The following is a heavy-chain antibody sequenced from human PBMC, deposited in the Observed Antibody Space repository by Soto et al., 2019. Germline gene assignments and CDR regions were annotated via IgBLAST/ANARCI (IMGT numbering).Heavy chain of an antibody. CDR1: GGTFSSYA. Sequence: QVQLVQSGAEVKKPGSSVKVSCKASGGTFSSYAISWVRQAPGQGLEWMGGIIPIFGTANYAQKFQGRVTITADESTSTAYMERSSLRSEDTAVYYCAQRSPVRISTRYYGMDVWGQGTTVTVSS. J-gene: IGHJ6*02. CDR2: IIPIFGTA. V-gene: IGHV1-69*01. CDR3: AQRSPVRISTRYYGMDV. D-gene: IGHD1-20*01.